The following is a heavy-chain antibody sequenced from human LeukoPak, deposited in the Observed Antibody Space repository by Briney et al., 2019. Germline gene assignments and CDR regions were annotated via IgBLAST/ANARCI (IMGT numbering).Heavy chain of an antibody. Sequence: PGGSLRLSCAASGFTFSSYTMNWVRQAPGKGLEWVSSISRRSTYIYYADSVKGRFTISRDNAKNSLYLQMNSLRAEDTALYYCARESAYDSSPFDIWGQGTMVTVSS. CDR1: GFTFSSYT. V-gene: IGHV3-21*04. J-gene: IGHJ3*02. CDR3: ARESAYDSSPFDI. D-gene: IGHD3-22*01. CDR2: ISRRSTYI.